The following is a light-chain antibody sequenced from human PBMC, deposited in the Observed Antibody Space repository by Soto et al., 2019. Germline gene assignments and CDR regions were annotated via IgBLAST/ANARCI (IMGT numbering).Light chain of an antibody. CDR2: GAS. Sequence: EIVLTQSPGTLSLSPGERANLSCRASQSVGTNLAWYQQTPGQAPRLLIYGASNRATGVPARISGSVSGTEFTLTIASLQSEDFAVYYCQQYSSWLWTFGQGTKVDI. CDR3: QQYSSWLWT. J-gene: IGKJ1*01. CDR1: QSVGTN. V-gene: IGKV3-15*01.